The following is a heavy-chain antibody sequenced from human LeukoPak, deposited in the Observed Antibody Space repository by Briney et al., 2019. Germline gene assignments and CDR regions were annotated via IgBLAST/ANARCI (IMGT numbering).Heavy chain of an antibody. Sequence: PGGSLRLSCAASGXTFSSYGMHWVRQAPXXXXXWVAVISYDGSNKYYADSVKGRFTISRDNSKNTLYLQMNSLRAEDTAVYYCAKGVGASFDYWGQGTLVTVSS. D-gene: IGHD1-26*01. J-gene: IGHJ4*02. CDR3: AKGVGASFDY. CDR2: ISYDGSNK. V-gene: IGHV3-30*18. CDR1: GXTFSSYG.